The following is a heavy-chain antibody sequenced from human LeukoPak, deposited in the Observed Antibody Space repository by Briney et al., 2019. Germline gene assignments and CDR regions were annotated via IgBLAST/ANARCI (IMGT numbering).Heavy chain of an antibody. CDR3: ARGPKSRYSSGLDY. J-gene: IGHJ4*02. V-gene: IGHV3-74*01. Sequence: PSGGSLRLSCAASGFTFSSFWMHWVRQAPEKGLVWVSRIDADGSTNYADSVKGRFSISRDNAKNTLYLQMNSLRVEDTAAYYCARGPKSRYSSGLDYWGQGTLVTVSS. D-gene: IGHD6-19*01. CDR1: GFTFSSFW. CDR2: IDADGST.